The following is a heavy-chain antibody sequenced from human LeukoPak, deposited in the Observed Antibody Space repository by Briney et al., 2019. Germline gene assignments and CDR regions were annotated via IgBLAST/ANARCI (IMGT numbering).Heavy chain of an antibody. CDR3: AKTPSGSYADAFDI. CDR2: ISWNSGSI. J-gene: IGHJ3*02. D-gene: IGHD1-26*01. Sequence: GGSLRLSCAASGFTFDDYAMHWARQAPGKGLEWVSGISWNSGSIGYADSVKGRFTISRDNAKNSLYLQMNSLRAEDMALYYCAKTPSGSYADAFDIWGQGTMVTVSS. CDR1: GFTFDDYA. V-gene: IGHV3-9*03.